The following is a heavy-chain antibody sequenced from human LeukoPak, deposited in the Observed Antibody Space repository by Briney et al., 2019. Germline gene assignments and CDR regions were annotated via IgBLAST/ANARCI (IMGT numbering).Heavy chain of an antibody. D-gene: IGHD4-11*01. V-gene: IGHV1-2*06. CDR1: GYTFTGYY. CDR3: ARPYTSPYYSNYQQLFDY. CDR2: INPNSGGT. J-gene: IGHJ4*02. Sequence: ASVKVSCKASGYTFTGYYMHWVRQAPGQGLEWMGRINPNSGGTNYAQKFQGRVTMTRDTSISTAYMELSRLRSDDTAVYYCARPYTSPYYSNYQQLFDYWGQGTLVTVSS.